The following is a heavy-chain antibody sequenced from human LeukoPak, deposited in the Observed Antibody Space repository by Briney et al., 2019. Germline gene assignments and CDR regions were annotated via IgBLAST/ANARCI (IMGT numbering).Heavy chain of an antibody. V-gene: IGHV3-30*04. CDR2: ISYDGSNK. D-gene: IGHD1-26*01. J-gene: IGHJ4*02. CDR3: AREDGVVGASSAFDY. Sequence: PGGSLRLSCAASGFTFSSYAMHWVRQAPGKGLEWVAVISYDGSNKYYADSVKGRFTISRDNSKNTLYLQMNSLRAEDTAVYYCAREDGVVGASSAFDYWGQGILVTVSS. CDR1: GFTFSSYA.